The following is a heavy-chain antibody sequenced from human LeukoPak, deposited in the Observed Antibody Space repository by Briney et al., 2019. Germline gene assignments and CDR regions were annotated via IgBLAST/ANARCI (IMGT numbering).Heavy chain of an antibody. D-gene: IGHD6-19*01. CDR2: IYYSGST. V-gene: IGHV4-39*07. CDR1: GGSISSSSYY. Sequence: PSETLSLTCTVSGGSISSSSYYWGWIRQPPGKGLEWIGSIYYSGSTYYNPSLKSRVTMSVDTSKNQFSLKLSSVTAADTAVYYCARTGYSSGWLDSDYYYYYMDVWGKGTTVTISS. CDR3: ARTGYSSGWLDSDYYYYYMDV. J-gene: IGHJ6*03.